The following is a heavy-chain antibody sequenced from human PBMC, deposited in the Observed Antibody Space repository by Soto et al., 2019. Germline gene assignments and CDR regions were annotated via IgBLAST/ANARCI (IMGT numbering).Heavy chain of an antibody. Sequence: GSLTLSCAAYGFNFSNHCMHWVRQRPAEGLVWVSRITSDGKSKAYAESVKGRFAISRDNAKNTLYLQMNGLTAEDTAVYYCARESGDWPLNWFDPWGQGTLVTVSS. D-gene: IGHD2-21*02. CDR2: ITSDGKSK. CDR1: GFNFSNHC. CDR3: ARESGDWPLNWFDP. J-gene: IGHJ5*02. V-gene: IGHV3-74*01.